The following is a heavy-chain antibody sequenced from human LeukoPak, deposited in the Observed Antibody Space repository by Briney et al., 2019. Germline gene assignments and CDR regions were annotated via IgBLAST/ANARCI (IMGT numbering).Heavy chain of an antibody. J-gene: IGHJ5*02. CDR1: GGSISSGSYY. V-gene: IGHV4-61*02. Sequence: IPSETLSLTCTVSGGSISSGSYYWSWIRQPAGKGLEWIGRIYTSGSTNYNPSLKSRVTISVDTSKNQFSLKLSSVTAVDTAVYYCARAAAYYYDLNWFDPWGQGTLVTVSS. CDR2: IYTSGST. CDR3: ARAAAYYYDLNWFDP. D-gene: IGHD3-22*01.